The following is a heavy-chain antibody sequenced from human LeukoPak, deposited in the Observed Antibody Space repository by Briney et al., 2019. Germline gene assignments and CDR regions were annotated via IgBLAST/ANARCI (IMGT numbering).Heavy chain of an antibody. Sequence: GGSLRLSCAASGFTLSSYEMNWVRQAPGKGLEWVSYISSSGSTRYYADSVKGRFTTSRDNAKNSLYLQMNSLRAEDTAVYYCAELGITMIGGVWGKGTTVTISS. CDR3: AELGITMIGGV. D-gene: IGHD3-10*02. V-gene: IGHV3-48*03. CDR2: ISSSGSTR. CDR1: GFTLSSYE. J-gene: IGHJ6*04.